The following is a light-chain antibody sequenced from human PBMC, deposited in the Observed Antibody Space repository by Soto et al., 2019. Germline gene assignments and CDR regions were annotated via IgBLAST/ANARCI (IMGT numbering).Light chain of an antibody. CDR1: QSISSY. Sequence: DIQMTQSPSSLSASVGDRVTITCRASQSISSYLNWYQQKPGKAPKVLIYAASSLQSGVPSRFSGIGSGTDFTLSISSLQPEDFATYYCQQSYSCALTFGGGTKVEIK. V-gene: IGKV1-39*01. CDR2: AAS. J-gene: IGKJ4*01. CDR3: QQSYSCALT.